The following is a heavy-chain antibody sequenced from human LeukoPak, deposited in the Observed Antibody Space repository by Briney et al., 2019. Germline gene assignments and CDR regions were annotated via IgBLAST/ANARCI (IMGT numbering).Heavy chain of an antibody. CDR1: GGSIGPYY. J-gene: IGHJ3*02. CDR2: IYTTGTA. Sequence: PSETLSLTCIISGGSIGPYYWSWIRQAAGKGPEWIGRIYTTGTADYNPSLKGRVFLSVDTSKNQFSLKLSSVTAADTAVYYCARVMVSDTRFDIWGQGTMVTVSS. D-gene: IGHD3-10*01. CDR3: ARVMVSDTRFDI. V-gene: IGHV4-4*07.